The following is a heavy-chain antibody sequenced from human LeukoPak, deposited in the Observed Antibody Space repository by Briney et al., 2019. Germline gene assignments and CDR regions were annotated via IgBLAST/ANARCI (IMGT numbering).Heavy chain of an antibody. J-gene: IGHJ4*02. D-gene: IGHD2-15*01. CDR1: GFTFSSYA. CDR2: ISGSGGST. Sequence: PGGSLRLSCAASGFTFSSYAMSWDRQAPGKGLEWVSAISGSGGSTYYADSVKGRFTISRDNSKNTLYLQMNSLRAEDTAVYYCAKVPIVVVVAANLDYWGQGTLVTVSS. CDR3: AKVPIVVVVAANLDY. V-gene: IGHV3-23*01.